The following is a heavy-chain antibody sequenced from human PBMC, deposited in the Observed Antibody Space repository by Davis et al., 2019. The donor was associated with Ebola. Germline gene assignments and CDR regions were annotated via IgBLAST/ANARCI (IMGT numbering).Heavy chain of an antibody. Sequence: GGSLRLSCAASGFTFSSYAMSWVRQAPGKGLEWVGFIRSKAYGGTTEYAASVKGRFTISRDDSKSIAYLQMNSLKTEDTAVYYCTRDLRYFDWSYYYGMDVWGQGTTVTVSS. CDR1: GFTFSSYA. J-gene: IGHJ6*02. D-gene: IGHD3-9*01. CDR2: IRSKAYGGTT. V-gene: IGHV3-49*04. CDR3: TRDLRYFDWSYYYGMDV.